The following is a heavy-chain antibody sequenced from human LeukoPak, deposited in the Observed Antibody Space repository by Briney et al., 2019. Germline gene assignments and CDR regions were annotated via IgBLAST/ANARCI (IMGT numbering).Heavy chain of an antibody. Sequence: SVKVSCKASGGTFSSYAISWVRQAPGQGLEWMGGIIPIFGTANYAQKFQGRVTITTDESTSTAYMELSSLRSEDTAVYYCARSSGSYYVFDYWGQGTLVTVSS. D-gene: IGHD1-26*01. J-gene: IGHJ4*02. CDR1: GGTFSSYA. CDR2: IIPIFGTA. V-gene: IGHV1-69*05. CDR3: ARSSGSYYVFDY.